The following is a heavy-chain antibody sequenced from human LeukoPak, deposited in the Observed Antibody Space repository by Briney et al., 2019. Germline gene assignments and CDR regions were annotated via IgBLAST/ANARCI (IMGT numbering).Heavy chain of an antibody. J-gene: IGHJ6*04. CDR2: IRSKAYGGTT. CDR1: GFTFGDYA. CDR3: AELGITMIGGV. Sequence: QSGGSLRLSCTASGFTFGDYAMSWFRQAPGKGLEWVGFIRSKAYGGTTEYAASVKGRFTISRDDSTSIAYLQMNSLKTEDTAVYYCAELGITMIGGVWGKGTTVTISP. V-gene: IGHV3-49*03. D-gene: IGHD3-10*02.